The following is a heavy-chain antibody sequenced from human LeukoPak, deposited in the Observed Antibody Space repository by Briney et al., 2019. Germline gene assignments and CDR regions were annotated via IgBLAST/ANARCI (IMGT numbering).Heavy chain of an antibody. CDR2: INPSGGST. CDR1: GYTFTSYY. J-gene: IGHJ4*02. Sequence: ASVNVSCKASGYTFTSYYMHWVRQAPGQGLEWMGIINPSGGSTSYAQKFQGRVTMTRDTSTSTVYMELSSLRSEDTAVYYCARDQWASIFGVVIRGRGGIFDYWGQGTLVTVSS. CDR3: ARDQWASIFGVVIRGRGGIFDY. D-gene: IGHD3-3*01. V-gene: IGHV1-46*01.